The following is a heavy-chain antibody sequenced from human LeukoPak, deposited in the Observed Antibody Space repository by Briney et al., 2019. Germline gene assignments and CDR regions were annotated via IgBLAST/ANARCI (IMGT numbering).Heavy chain of an antibody. V-gene: IGHV1-2*02. D-gene: IGHD5-12*01. CDR1: GYTFTDYY. CDR3: ATGAWGGYELRFDY. CDR2: INPNSGGT. Sequence: ASVKVSCKASGYTFTDYYMHWVRQSPGQGLEWMGWINPNSGGTNYAQKFQGRVTMTRDTSISTAYMELSRLSSDDTAVYYCATGAWGGYELRFDYWGQGTLVAVSS. J-gene: IGHJ4*02.